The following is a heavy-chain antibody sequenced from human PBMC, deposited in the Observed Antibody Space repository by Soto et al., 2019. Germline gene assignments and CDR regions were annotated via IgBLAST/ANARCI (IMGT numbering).Heavy chain of an antibody. CDR2: INHSGST. CDR3: AHIAAAGIFVGY. J-gene: IGHJ4*02. V-gene: IGHV4-34*01. D-gene: IGHD6-13*01. Sequence: QVQLQQWGAGLLKPSETLSLTCAVYGGSFSGYYWSWIRQPPGKGLEWIGEINHSGSTNYNPSLKTLVTKSVDTSKNQFSLKLSSVTAADTAVYSCAHIAAAGIFVGYWGQGTLVTVSS. CDR1: GGSFSGYY.